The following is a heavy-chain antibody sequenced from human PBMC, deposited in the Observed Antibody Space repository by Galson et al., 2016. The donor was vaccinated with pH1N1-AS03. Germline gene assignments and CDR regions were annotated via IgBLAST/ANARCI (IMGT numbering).Heavy chain of an antibody. CDR1: GYSFSSGYY. Sequence: ETLSLTCAVSGYSFSSGYYWGWIRQPPGKGLEWIGSIFHSGNTYYNPSLKSRVTISVDTSKNQFSLNLYSVTAADTAVYYCAREGATADPDDSWGQGTLVTVSS. D-gene: IGHD6-13*01. J-gene: IGHJ4*02. CDR3: AREGATADPDDS. CDR2: IFHSGNT. V-gene: IGHV4-38-2*02.